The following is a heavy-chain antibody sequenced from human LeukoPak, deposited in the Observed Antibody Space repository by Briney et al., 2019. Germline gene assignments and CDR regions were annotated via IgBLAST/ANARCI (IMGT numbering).Heavy chain of an antibody. Sequence: GGSLRLSCAASGFTFSSYAMSWVRQAPGKGLEWVSAISGSGGSTYYADSVKGRFTISRDNSKNSLYLQMNSLRAEDTAVYYCARDLGYDYVWGSYRPPLDYWGQGTLVTVSS. J-gene: IGHJ4*02. CDR2: ISGSGGST. CDR3: ARDLGYDYVWGSYRPPLDY. CDR1: GFTFSSYA. D-gene: IGHD3-16*02. V-gene: IGHV3-23*01.